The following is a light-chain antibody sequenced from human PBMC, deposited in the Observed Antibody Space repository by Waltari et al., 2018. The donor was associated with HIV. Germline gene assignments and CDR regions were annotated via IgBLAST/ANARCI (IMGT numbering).Light chain of an antibody. CDR3: QSYDSSLSVV. Sequence: QSVLTQPPSVSGAPGQRVTISCTGSSSNIGAGDDVPWYQQLPGPAPKPLIYGNSNRPSGVPDRFSGSKSGTSASLAITGLQAEDEADYYCQSYDSSLSVVFGGGTKLTVL. CDR2: GNS. J-gene: IGLJ2*01. V-gene: IGLV1-40*01. CDR1: SSNIGAGDD.